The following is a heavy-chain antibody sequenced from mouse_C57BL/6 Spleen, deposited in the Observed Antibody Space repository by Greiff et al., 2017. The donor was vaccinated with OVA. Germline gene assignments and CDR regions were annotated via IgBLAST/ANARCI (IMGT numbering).Heavy chain of an antibody. V-gene: IGHV1-53*01. CDR1: GYTFTSYW. CDR2: INPSNGGT. J-gene: IGHJ4*01. Sequence: VQLQQPGTELVKPGASVKLSCKASGYTFTSYWMHWVKQRPGQGLEWIGNINPSNGGTNYNEKFKSKATLTVDKSSSTANMQISSLTAEDSAVNYGASPVDSSGAMDYWGQGTSVTVSS. CDR3: ASPVDSSGAMDY. D-gene: IGHD3-2*02.